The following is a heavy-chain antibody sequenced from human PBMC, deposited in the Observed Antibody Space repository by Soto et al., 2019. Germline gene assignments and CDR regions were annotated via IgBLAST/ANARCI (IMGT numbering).Heavy chain of an antibody. CDR2: IYWDDDK. Sequence: QITLKESGPTLVKPTQTLTLTCTFSGFSLSTSGVGVGWIRQPPGKALEWLALIYWDDDKRYSPSLKSRLTIPKDSSTNQVVLTMTNMDTVDTATYYCAHSLGSSWPWAFDYWGQGTLVTVSS. D-gene: IGHD6-13*01. V-gene: IGHV2-5*02. J-gene: IGHJ4*02. CDR1: GFSLSTSGVG. CDR3: AHSLGSSWPWAFDY.